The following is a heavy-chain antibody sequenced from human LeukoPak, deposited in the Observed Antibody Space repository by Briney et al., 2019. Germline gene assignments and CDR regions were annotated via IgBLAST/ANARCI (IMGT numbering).Heavy chain of an antibody. CDR1: GGSISRGSYY. J-gene: IGHJ3*02. Sequence: SETLSLTCTVSGGSISRGSYYWSWIRQPPEKGLEWIGYIYYSGSTNYNPSLRSRVTISVDTSKNQFSLKLSSVTAADTAVYYCAGGIAVAGTRAFDIWGQGTMVTVSS. CDR2: IYYSGST. V-gene: IGHV4-61*01. D-gene: IGHD6-19*01. CDR3: AGGIAVAGTRAFDI.